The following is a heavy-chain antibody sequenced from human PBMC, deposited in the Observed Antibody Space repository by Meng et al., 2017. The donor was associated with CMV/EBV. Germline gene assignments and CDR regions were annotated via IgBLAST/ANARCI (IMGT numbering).Heavy chain of an antibody. CDR2: IRYDGSNK. V-gene: IGHV3-30*02. CDR1: GFTFSRCG. D-gene: IGHD4/OR15-4a*01. Sequence: GESLKISCAASGFTFSRCGRHWVRQAPGKGLEWVAFIRYDGSNKYYADSVKARFTISRDNSKNALYLQMSSRRAEDTAVYYCAKNPRSNLPYCIDYWGHGTLVTVSS. J-gene: IGHJ4*01. CDR3: AKNPRSNLPYCIDY.